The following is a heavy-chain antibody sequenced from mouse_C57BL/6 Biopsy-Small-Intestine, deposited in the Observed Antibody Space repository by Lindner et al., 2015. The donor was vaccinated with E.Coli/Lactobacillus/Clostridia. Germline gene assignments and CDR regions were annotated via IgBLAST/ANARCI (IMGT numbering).Heavy chain of an antibody. V-gene: IGHV1-84*02. CDR3: ARGFRQTIVGGIIIGPLLY. J-gene: IGHJ4*01. D-gene: IGHD2-12*01. Sequence: SVKVSCKVSGYTFTDYDIIWVRQATGQGLEWMGWMNPTSGNAGHAQRFQGRITMARNTSISTAYMEVTSLRSEDTAVYYCARGFRQTIVGGIIIGPLLYWGQGTLVTVSS. CDR2: MNPTSGNA. CDR1: GYTFTDYD.